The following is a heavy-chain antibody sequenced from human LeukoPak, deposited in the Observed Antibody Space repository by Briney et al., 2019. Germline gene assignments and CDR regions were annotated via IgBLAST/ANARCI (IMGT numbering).Heavy chain of an antibody. CDR2: IYSGGST. CDR3: AREYSSSSAVGGY. Sequence: GGSLRLSCAASGVTVSSNYMSWVRQAPGKGLEWVSVIYSGGSTYYADSVKGRFTISRDNSKNTLYLQMNSLRAEDTAVYYCAREYSSSSAVGGYWGQGTLVTVSS. D-gene: IGHD6-6*01. CDR1: GVTVSSNY. J-gene: IGHJ4*02. V-gene: IGHV3-53*01.